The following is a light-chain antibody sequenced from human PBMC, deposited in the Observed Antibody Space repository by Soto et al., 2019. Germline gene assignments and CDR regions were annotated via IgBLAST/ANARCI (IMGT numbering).Light chain of an antibody. CDR3: CSYAGSYTHVV. CDR2: DVS. Sequence: QSVLTQPRSVSGSPGPSVTISCTGTSSDVGGYNYVSWYQQHPGKAPKLMIYDVSKRPSGVPDRFSGSKSGNTASLTISGLQAEDEADYYCCSYAGSYTHVVFGGGTKLTV. J-gene: IGLJ2*01. CDR1: SSDVGGYNY. V-gene: IGLV2-11*01.